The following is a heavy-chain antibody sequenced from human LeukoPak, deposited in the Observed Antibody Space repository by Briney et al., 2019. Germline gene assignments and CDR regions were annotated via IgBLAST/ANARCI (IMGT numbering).Heavy chain of an antibody. Sequence: PGGSLRLSCAASGFTFSSYWMSWVRQAPGKGLEWVANIKQDGSEKYYVDSVKGRFTISRDNSKNTLYLQMNSLRAEDTAVYYCVMGHYDSSGYYGDAFDIWGQGTMVTVSS. D-gene: IGHD3-22*01. CDR3: VMGHYDSSGYYGDAFDI. V-gene: IGHV3-7*01. CDR1: GFTFSSYW. J-gene: IGHJ3*02. CDR2: IKQDGSEK.